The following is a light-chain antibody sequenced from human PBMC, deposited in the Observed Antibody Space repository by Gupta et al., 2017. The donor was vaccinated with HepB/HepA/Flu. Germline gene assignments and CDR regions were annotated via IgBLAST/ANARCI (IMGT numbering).Light chain of an antibody. CDR2: QDS. J-gene: IGLJ2*01. V-gene: IGLV3-1*01. CDR3: QAWDSSLRV. CDR1: KLGDKY. Sequence: SYELTQPPSVSVSPGQTASITCSGDKLGDKYACWYQQKPGQSPVLVIYQDSKRPSGIPERFSGSNSGNTATRTISGTQAMDEADYYCQAWDSSLRVFGGGTKLTVL.